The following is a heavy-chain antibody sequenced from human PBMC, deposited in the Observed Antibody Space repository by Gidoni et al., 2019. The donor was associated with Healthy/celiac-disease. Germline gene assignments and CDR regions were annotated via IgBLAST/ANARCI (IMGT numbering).Heavy chain of an antibody. CDR2: IYYSGST. D-gene: IGHD2-15*01. Sequence: QVQLPEAGPGLVKPSQTLSLTCTVSGGSISSGAYYWSWIRQPPGKGLEWIGYIYYSGSTYYNPSLNSRVTISVDTSKNQFSLKLSSVTAADTAVYYCARAPDIVVVVAATGDAFDIWGQGTMVTVSS. CDR3: ARAPDIVVVVAATGDAFDI. V-gene: IGHV4-30-4*01. CDR1: GGSISSGAYY. J-gene: IGHJ3*02.